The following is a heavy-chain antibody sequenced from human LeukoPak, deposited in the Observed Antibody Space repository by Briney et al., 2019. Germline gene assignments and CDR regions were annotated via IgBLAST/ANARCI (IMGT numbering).Heavy chain of an antibody. CDR2: ISGDGSET. J-gene: IGHJ4*02. CDR1: GFIFDDYA. Sequence: HAGGSLRLSCAASGFIFDDYAMYWVRQVPGKGLEWVSLISGDGSETYYADSVKGRFTISRDNRKNSLYLQMNSLRNEDTALYYCAKDGPRSSGYYDCWGQGTLVTVSS. D-gene: IGHD3-22*01. CDR3: AKDGPRSSGYYDC. V-gene: IGHV3-43*02.